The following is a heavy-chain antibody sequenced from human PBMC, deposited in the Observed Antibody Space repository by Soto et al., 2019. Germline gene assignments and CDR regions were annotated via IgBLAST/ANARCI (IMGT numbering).Heavy chain of an antibody. CDR2: IYYSGSA. CDR1: GGSISSYY. J-gene: IGHJ5*02. D-gene: IGHD3-22*01. CDR3: ARDMAMIVVVSKGWFDP. Sequence: SETLSLTCTVSGGSISSYYWSWIRQPPGKGLEWIGYIYYSGSAYYNPSLKSRVTISVDTSMNHFSLKLSSVTAADTAVYYCARDMAMIVVVSKGWFDPWGQGTLVNVS. V-gene: IGHV4-59*12.